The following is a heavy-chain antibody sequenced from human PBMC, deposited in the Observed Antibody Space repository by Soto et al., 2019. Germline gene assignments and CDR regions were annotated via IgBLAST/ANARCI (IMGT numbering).Heavy chain of an antibody. D-gene: IGHD2-8*01. V-gene: IGHV1-46*01. J-gene: IGHJ6*02. CDR1: GYTFTSYY. CDR3: ARDRPHTTIMVYADYYYYYGMDV. CDR2: INPSGGST. Sequence: ASVKVSCKASGYTFTSYYMHWVRQAPGQGLEWMGIINPSGGSTSYAQKFQGRVTMTRDTSTSTVYMELSSLRSEDTAVYYCARDRPHTTIMVYADYYYYYGMDVWGQGTTVTVS.